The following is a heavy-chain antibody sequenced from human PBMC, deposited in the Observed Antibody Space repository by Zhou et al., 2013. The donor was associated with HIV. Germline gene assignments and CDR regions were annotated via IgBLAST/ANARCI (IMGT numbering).Heavy chain of an antibody. V-gene: IGHV1-69*05. J-gene: IGHJ4*02. CDR1: GGTFSSYA. D-gene: IGHD6-19*01. Sequence: QVQLVQSGAEVKKPGSSVKVSCKASGGTFSSYAISWVRQAPGQGLEWMGGIIPIFGTANYAQKFQGRVTITTDESTSTAYMELSSLRSEDTAVYYCARDLGPYSSGWVGGTFDYWGQGTLVTVSS. CDR2: IIPIFGTA. CDR3: ARDLGPYSSGWVGGTFDY.